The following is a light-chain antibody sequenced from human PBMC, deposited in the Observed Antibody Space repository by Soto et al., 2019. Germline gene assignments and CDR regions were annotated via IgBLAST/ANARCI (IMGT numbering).Light chain of an antibody. J-gene: IGLJ2*01. CDR1: SSNIGNNY. V-gene: IGLV1-51*01. CDR2: DNN. CDR3: ATWDGSLPGEV. Sequence: QSVLTQSPSVSAAPGQKVTISCSGSSSNIGNNYVSWYQQVPGTAPKLLIYDNNKRPSGIPDRFSGSKSGTSGTLDITGLQTGDEADYYCATWDGSLPGEVFGRGTKVTVL.